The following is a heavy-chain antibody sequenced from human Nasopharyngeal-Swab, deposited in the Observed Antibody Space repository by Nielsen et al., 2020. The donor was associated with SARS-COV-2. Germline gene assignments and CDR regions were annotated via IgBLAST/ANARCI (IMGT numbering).Heavy chain of an antibody. CDR3: ARGEGGCSGGSCYPNYYYYGMDV. Sequence: SETLSLTCAVYGGSFSGYYWSWIRQPPGKGLEWIGEINHSGSTNYNPSLKSRVTISVDTSKNQFSLKLSSVTAADTAVYYCARGEGGCSGGSCYPNYYYYGMDVWGQWTTVTVSS. CDR1: GGSFSGYY. CDR2: INHSGST. V-gene: IGHV4-34*01. J-gene: IGHJ6*02. D-gene: IGHD2-15*01.